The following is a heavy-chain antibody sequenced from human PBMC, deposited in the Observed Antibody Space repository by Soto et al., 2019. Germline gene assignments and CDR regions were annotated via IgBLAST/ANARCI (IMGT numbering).Heavy chain of an antibody. Sequence: GGFLRLSCAASGFTFSNYEMHWVRQAPGKGLEYVSGISNNGAHTYYAESVKGRFTISRDNSENTLYLQMNSLRAEDTAVYYCALAHYDFWSGYTGGRYYYYDGMDVWGQGTTVT. V-gene: IGHV3-64*04. CDR2: ISNNGAHT. J-gene: IGHJ6*02. CDR3: ALAHYDFWSGYTGGRYYYYDGMDV. D-gene: IGHD3-3*01. CDR1: GFTFSNYE.